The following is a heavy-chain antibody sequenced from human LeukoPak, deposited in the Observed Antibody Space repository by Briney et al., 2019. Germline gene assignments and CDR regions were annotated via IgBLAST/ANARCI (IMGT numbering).Heavy chain of an antibody. D-gene: IGHD6-13*01. CDR2: INWNGGST. V-gene: IGHV3-20*04. Sequence: GGSLRLSCAASGFTFDDYGMSWVRQAPGKGLEWVSGINWNGGSTGYADSVKGRFTISRDNAKNSLYLQMNSLRAEDTALYYCARDGAAAGYYYYYMDVWGKGTTVTVSS. CDR1: GFTFDDYG. CDR3: ARDGAAAGYYYYYMDV. J-gene: IGHJ6*03.